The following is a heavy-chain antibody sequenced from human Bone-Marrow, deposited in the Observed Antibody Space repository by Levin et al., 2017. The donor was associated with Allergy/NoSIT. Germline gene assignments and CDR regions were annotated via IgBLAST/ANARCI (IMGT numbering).Heavy chain of an antibody. CDR2: ITGDGST. V-gene: IGHV3-66*01. J-gene: IGHJ5*02. D-gene: IGHD3-16*01. CDR1: FFTFNINS. CDR3: AVFPAP. Sequence: GESLNISFLSSFFTFNINSIHFFLHSPFNFLYFLSIITGDGSTYYADSVKGRFTISRDISDNTVFLQLTRLRAEDTAMYYCAVFPAPWGQGTLVTVSS.